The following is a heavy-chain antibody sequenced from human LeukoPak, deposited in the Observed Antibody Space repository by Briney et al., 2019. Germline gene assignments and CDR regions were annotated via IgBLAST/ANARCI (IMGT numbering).Heavy chain of an antibody. CDR3: ARGGDSSSWSVDY. D-gene: IGHD6-13*01. J-gene: IGHJ4*02. CDR2: IYASGNT. CDR1: GGSISSGRYY. Sequence: SQTLSLTCTVSGGSISSGRYYWSWIRQPAGKGLEWIGRIYASGNTNYNPSLKSRVTVSMDTSKNHFSLKLSSVTAADTAVYYCARGGDSSSWSVDYWGQGTLVTVSS. V-gene: IGHV4-61*02.